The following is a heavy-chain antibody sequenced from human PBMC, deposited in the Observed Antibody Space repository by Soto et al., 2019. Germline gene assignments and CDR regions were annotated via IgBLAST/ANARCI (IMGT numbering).Heavy chain of an antibody. D-gene: IGHD3-22*01. CDR3: ARDRSHSSAYWWLVY. CDR2: INPYGGAA. J-gene: IGHJ4*02. Sequence: QVQLVQSGAEVKKPGASVKVSCKASGYTFTSTWMHWVRQAPGQGLEWMGIINPYGGAATYAEKFQGRVNMTRDTSTATDYMELRSLRSEDTAMYYCARDRSHSSAYWWLVYWGQGTQVTVSS. CDR1: GYTFTSTW. V-gene: IGHV1-46*01.